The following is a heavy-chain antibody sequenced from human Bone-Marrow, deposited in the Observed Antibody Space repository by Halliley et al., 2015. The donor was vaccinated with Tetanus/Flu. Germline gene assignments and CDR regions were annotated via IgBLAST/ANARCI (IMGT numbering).Heavy chain of an antibody. CDR2: ISHSGST. CDR1: GGSISSGAYY. J-gene: IGHJ6*02. Sequence: TLSLTCAVSGGSISSGAYYWTWIRQPPGKGLEWIGYISHSGSTEYNPSLRSRVTISLDTTENHFSLRLTSVTAADTAVYYCARGTRERLGTSDRYYYAMAVWGQGTTVTVSS. V-gene: IGHV4-30-4*01. D-gene: IGHD1-1*01. CDR3: ARGTRERLGTSDRYYYAMAV.